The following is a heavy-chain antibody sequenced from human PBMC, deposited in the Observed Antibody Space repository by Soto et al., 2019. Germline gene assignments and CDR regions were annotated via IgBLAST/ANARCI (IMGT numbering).Heavy chain of an antibody. V-gene: IGHV3-15*01. CDR2: IKSKTDGGTT. D-gene: IGHD2-8*01. CDR3: TTDRVAFYCTNGVCYSLDF. CDR1: GFTFSNAW. J-gene: IGHJ4*02. Sequence: GGSLRLSCAASGFTFSNAWMSWVRQAPGKGLEWVGRIKSKTDGGTTDYAAPVKGRFTISRDDSKNTLYLQMNSLKTEDTAVYYCTTDRVAFYCTNGVCYSLDFWGQGTLVTVSS.